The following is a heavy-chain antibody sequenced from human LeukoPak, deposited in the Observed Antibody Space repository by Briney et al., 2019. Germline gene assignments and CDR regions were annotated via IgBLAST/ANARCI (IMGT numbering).Heavy chain of an antibody. D-gene: IGHD5-18*01. Sequence: GGSLRLSCTASGFTLGSHDMHWVRQIPGQGLEWVAAVSSGFHAFFADSVQGRFTVSREDARNSSYLQMNSLRAGDTAVYYCVREARGYHYTYFDYWGQGTLVTVSS. CDR1: GFTLGSHD. V-gene: IGHV3-13*01. J-gene: IGHJ4*02. CDR2: VSSGFHA. CDR3: VREARGYHYTYFDY.